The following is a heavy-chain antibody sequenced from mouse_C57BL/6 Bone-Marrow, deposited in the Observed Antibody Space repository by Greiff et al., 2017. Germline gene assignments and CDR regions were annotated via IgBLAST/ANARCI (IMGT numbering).Heavy chain of an antibody. Sequence: VKLMESGPGILQSSQTLSLTCSFSGFSLSTSGMGVSWIRQPSGKGLEWLAHIYWDDDKRYNPSLKSRLTISKDTSRNQVFLKITSVDTADTATYYCARRGGSHYYGSSYEDAMDYWGQGTSVTVSS. CDR3: ARRGGSHYYGSSYEDAMDY. D-gene: IGHD1-1*01. CDR1: GFSLSTSGMG. CDR2: IYWDDDK. J-gene: IGHJ4*01. V-gene: IGHV8-12*01.